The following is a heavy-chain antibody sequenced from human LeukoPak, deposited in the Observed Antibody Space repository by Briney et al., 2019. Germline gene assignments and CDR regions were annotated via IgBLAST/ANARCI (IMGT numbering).Heavy chain of an antibody. Sequence: PGVSLRLSCVASGFTFSSYAMSWVRQAPGKGLEWVSAISGSGGSTYYADSVKGRFTISRDNSKNTLYLQMNSLRAEDTAVYYCAKDEGSSGLFWYFDYWGQGTLVTVSS. CDR2: ISGSGGST. CDR3: AKDEGSSGLFWYFDY. D-gene: IGHD6-19*01. J-gene: IGHJ4*02. CDR1: GFTFSSYA. V-gene: IGHV3-23*01.